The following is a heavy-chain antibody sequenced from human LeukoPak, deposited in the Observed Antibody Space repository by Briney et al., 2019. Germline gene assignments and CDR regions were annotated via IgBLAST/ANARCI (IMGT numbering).Heavy chain of an antibody. V-gene: IGHV3-30-3*01. CDR1: GFTLSRFA. CDR2: ISYDGSPK. J-gene: IGHJ4*02. CDR3: ARDMGYNYGFFDS. D-gene: IGHD5-18*01. Sequence: GGSLRLSCAASGFTLSRFAMHWVRQAPGKGLEWVASISYDGSPKYNADSVKGPFTISRDNPKNTLYLQINSLSPDDTAVYYCARDMGYNYGFFDSWGQGTLVTVSS.